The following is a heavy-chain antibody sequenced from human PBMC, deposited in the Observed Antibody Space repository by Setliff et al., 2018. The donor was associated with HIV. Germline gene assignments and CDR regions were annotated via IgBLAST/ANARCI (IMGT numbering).Heavy chain of an antibody. CDR3: ARARRDSYDRGRRNHYYIDV. D-gene: IGHD3-22*01. Sequence: ASVKVSCKASGYTFSSYDINWVRQATGQGLEWMGWMNPNRGNTGYAQKFQGRVTMTRDTSISTAYMDLNNLKFEDTAVYYCARARRDSYDRGRRNHYYIDVWGKGTTVTVSS. CDR2: MNPNRGNT. V-gene: IGHV1-8*02. J-gene: IGHJ6*03. CDR1: GYTFSSYD.